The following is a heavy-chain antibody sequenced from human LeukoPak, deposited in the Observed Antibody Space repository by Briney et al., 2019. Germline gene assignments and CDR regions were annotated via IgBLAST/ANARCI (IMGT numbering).Heavy chain of an antibody. CDR2: INPNSGGT. J-gene: IGHJ5*02. CDR3: ARGLRPLRLGELSLGFDP. CDR1: GYTFTGYY. V-gene: IGHV1-2*02. Sequence: GASVKVSCKASGYTFTGYYMHWVRQAPGQGLEWMGWINPNSGGTNYAQKFQGRVTMTRDASISTAYMELSRLRSDDTAVYYCARGLRPLRLGELSLGFDPWGQGTLVTVSS. D-gene: IGHD3-16*02.